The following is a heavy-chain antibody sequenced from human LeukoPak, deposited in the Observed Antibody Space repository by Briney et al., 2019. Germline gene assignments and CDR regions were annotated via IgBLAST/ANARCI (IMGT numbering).Heavy chain of an antibody. CDR3: ARLASRIGAYAFDI. CDR2: IYTSGST. J-gene: IGHJ3*02. D-gene: IGHD5-12*01. CDR1: GGSISSYY. Sequence: NSSETLSLTCTVSGGSISSYYWSWIRQPAGKGLEWIGRIYTSGSTNYNPSLKSRVTISVDTSKNQFSLKLSSVTAADTAVYYCARLASRIGAYAFDIWGQGTTVTVSS. V-gene: IGHV4-4*07.